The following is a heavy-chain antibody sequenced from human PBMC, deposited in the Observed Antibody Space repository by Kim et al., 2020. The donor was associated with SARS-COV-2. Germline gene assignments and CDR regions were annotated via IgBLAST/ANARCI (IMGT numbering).Heavy chain of an antibody. V-gene: IGHV3-49*04. Sequence: GGSLRLSCTASGFTFGDYAMSWVRQAPGKGLEWVGFIRSKAYGGTTEYAASVKGRFTISRDDSKSIAYLQMNSLKTEDTAVYYCTRDTPYYDFWRAFDIWGQGTMVTVSS. J-gene: IGHJ3*02. D-gene: IGHD3-3*01. CDR2: IRSKAYGGTT. CDR1: GFTFGDYA. CDR3: TRDTPYYDFWRAFDI.